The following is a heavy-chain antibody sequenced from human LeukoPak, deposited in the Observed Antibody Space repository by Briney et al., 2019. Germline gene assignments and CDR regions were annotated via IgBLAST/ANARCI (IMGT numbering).Heavy chain of an antibody. CDR2: ISAYNGNT. D-gene: IGHD3-16*02. CDR3: ARQIWGSYRQYYYYYYMDV. V-gene: IGHV1-18*04. J-gene: IGHJ6*03. CDR1: GYTFTGYY. Sequence: ASVKVSCKASGYTFTGYYIHWVRQAPGQGLEWMGWISAYNGNTNYAQKLQGRVTMTTDTSTSTAYMELRSLRSDDTAVYYCARQIWGSYRQYYYYYYMDVWGKGTTVTISS.